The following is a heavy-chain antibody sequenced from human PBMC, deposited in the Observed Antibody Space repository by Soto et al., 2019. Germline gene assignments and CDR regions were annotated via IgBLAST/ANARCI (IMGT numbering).Heavy chain of an antibody. CDR2: INHSGST. CDR3: ARGLRPMTTVTPIGY. J-gene: IGHJ4*02. Sequence: SETLSLTCAVYGGSFSGYYWSWIRQPPGKGLEWIGEINHSGSTNYNPSLKSRVTISVDTSKNQFSLKLSSVTAADTAVYYCARGLRPMTTVTPIGYWGQGTLVTVSS. V-gene: IGHV4-34*01. D-gene: IGHD4-17*01. CDR1: GGSFSGYY.